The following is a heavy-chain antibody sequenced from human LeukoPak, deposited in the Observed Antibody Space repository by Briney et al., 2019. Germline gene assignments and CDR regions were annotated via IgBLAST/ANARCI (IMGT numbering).Heavy chain of an antibody. D-gene: IGHD3-10*01. CDR3: AKDLLDYYGSGSSNWFDP. CDR1: GFTFSSFF. J-gene: IGHJ5*02. CDR2: ISGSGGST. Sequence: GGSLRLSCAASGFTFSSFFMTWVRQAPGKGLEWVSAISGSGGSTYYADSVKGRFTISRDNSKNTLYLQMNSLRAEDTAVYYCAKDLLDYYGSGSSNWFDPWGQGTLVTVSS. V-gene: IGHV3-23*01.